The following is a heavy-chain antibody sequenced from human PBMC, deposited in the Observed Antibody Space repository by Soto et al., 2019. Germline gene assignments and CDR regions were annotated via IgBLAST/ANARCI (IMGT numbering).Heavy chain of an antibody. Sequence: PGGSLRLSCAASGFTFSGYGMHWVRQAPGKGLEWVAVISYDGSNKYYADSVKGRFTISRDNSKNTLYLQMNSLRAEDTAVYYCVGWNLRDAFDIWGQGTMVTVSS. CDR2: ISYDGSNK. CDR1: GFTFSGYG. J-gene: IGHJ3*02. D-gene: IGHD1-1*01. CDR3: VGWNLRDAFDI. V-gene: IGHV3-30*03.